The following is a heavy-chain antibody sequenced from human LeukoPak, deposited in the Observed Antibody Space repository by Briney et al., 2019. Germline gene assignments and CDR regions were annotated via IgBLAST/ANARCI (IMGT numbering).Heavy chain of an antibody. V-gene: IGHV4-39*07. CDR2: IYYRGST. CDR1: GGSISSSSYY. Sequence: KPSETLSLTCTVSGGSISSSSYYWGWIRQPPGKGLEWIGSIYYRGSTYYNPSLKSRVTISVDTSKNQFSLKLSSVTAADTAVYYCARGLRDGYNRSYAHRYYFDYWGQGTLVTVSS. D-gene: IGHD5-12*01. CDR3: ARGLRDGYNRSYAHRYYFDY. J-gene: IGHJ4*02.